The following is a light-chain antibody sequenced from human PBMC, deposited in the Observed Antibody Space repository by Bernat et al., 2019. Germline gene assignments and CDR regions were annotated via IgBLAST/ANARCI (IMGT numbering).Light chain of an antibody. J-gene: IGLJ1*01. CDR2: EGS. Sequence: QSALTQPASVSGSPGQSITISCTGTSSDVGSYNIVSWYQQHPGKAPKLMIYEGSKRPSGVSNRLSGYKSGNTASLTISGLQAEDEADYYCCSYAGSSTYVFGTGTKVTVL. CDR3: CSYAGSSTYV. V-gene: IGLV2-23*01. CDR1: SSDVGSYNI.